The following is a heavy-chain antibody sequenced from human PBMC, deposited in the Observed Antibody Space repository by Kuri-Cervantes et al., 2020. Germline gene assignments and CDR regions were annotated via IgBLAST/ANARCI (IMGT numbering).Heavy chain of an antibody. J-gene: IGHJ3*02. Sequence: GGSLRLSCAASGFTFSSYGMHWVRQAPGKGLEWVAVISYDGSNKYYADSVKGRFTISRDNSKSTLYLQMNSLRAEDTAVYYCARQWLVREGDAFDIWGQGTMVTVSS. V-gene: IGHV3-30*03. D-gene: IGHD6-19*01. CDR3: ARQWLVREGDAFDI. CDR1: GFTFSSYG. CDR2: ISYDGSNK.